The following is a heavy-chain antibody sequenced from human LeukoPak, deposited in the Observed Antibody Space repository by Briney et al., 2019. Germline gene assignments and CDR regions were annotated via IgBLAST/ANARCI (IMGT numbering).Heavy chain of an antibody. J-gene: IGHJ4*02. CDR2: INHSGST. Sequence: PSETLSLTCAVYGVSFSGYYWSWIRQPPGKGLEWIGEINHSGSTNYNPSLKSRVTISVDTSKNQFSLKLSSVTAADTAVYYCARGVSRDYGDSWGQGTLVTVSS. V-gene: IGHV4-34*01. CDR1: GVSFSGYY. D-gene: IGHD3-16*01. CDR3: ARGVSRDYGDS.